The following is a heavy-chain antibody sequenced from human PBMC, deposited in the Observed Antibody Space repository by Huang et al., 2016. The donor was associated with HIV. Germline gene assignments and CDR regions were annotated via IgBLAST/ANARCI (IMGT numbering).Heavy chain of an antibody. CDR1: GFTFSSSG. J-gene: IGHJ4*02. CDR3: AKGGSAAAVLDF. Sequence: QVQLVESGGGVVQPGRSLRISCAASGFTFSSSGMHWVRPAPGKGLEWGAGIAYDAKTKYYANSVNGRFSISRDNSKTTVYLQLNSLRLEDTAVYYCAKGGSAAAVLDFWGQGTLVTVSS. D-gene: IGHD6-13*01. V-gene: IGHV3-30*18. CDR2: IAYDAKTK.